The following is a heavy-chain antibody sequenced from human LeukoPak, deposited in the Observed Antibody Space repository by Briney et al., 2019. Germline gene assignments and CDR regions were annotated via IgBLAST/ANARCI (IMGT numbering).Heavy chain of an antibody. CDR2: INHSGST. Sequence: ASETLSLTCAVYGGSFSGYYWSWIRQPPGKGLEWIGEINHSGSTNYNPSLKSRVTISVDTSKNQFSLKLSSVTAADTAVYYCARGFFLRVHRPVDYWGQGTLVTVSS. CDR3: ARGFFLRVHRPVDY. V-gene: IGHV4-34*01. J-gene: IGHJ4*02. CDR1: GGSFSGYY. D-gene: IGHD3-3*01.